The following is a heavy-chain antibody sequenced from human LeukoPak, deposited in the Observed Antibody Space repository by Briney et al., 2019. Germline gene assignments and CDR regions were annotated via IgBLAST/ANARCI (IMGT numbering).Heavy chain of an antibody. CDR3: ARVGYDSSGYRLFDY. V-gene: IGHV1-46*01. J-gene: IGHJ4*02. CDR1: GYTFTSYY. Sequence: ASEKVSCKASGYTFTSYYMHWVRQAPGQGLEWMGIINPSGGSTSYAQKFQGRVTMTRNTSISTAYMELSSLRSEDTAVYYCARVGYDSSGYRLFDYWGQGTLVTVSS. D-gene: IGHD3-22*01. CDR2: INPSGGST.